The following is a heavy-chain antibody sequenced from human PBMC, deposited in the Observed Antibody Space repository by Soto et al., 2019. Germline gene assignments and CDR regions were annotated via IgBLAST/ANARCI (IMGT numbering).Heavy chain of an antibody. CDR2: IYYSGST. CDR3: ARDWSSSLTGWFDP. Sequence: SETLSLTCTVSGGSISSYYWSWIRQPPGKGLEWIGYIYYSGSTNYNPSLKSRVTISVDTSKNQFSLKLSSVTAADTAVYYRARDWSSSLTGWFDPWGQGTLVTVSS. D-gene: IGHD6-13*01. CDR1: GGSISSYY. V-gene: IGHV4-59*12. J-gene: IGHJ5*02.